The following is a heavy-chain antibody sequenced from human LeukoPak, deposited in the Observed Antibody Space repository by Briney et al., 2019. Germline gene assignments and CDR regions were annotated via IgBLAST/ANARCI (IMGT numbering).Heavy chain of an antibody. D-gene: IGHD1-14*01. CDR2: ISSSSSYI. V-gene: IGHV3-21*01. CDR3: ARDMTTPFDY. CDR1: GFTFSSYA. Sequence: GGSLRLSCAASGFTFSSYAMTWVRQAPGKGLEWVSSISSSSSYIYYADSVKGRFTISRDNAKNSLYLQMNSLRAEDTAVYYCARDMTTPFDYWGQGTLVTVSS. J-gene: IGHJ4*02.